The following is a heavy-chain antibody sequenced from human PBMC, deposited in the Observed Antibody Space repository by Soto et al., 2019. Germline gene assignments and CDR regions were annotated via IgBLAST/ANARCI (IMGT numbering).Heavy chain of an antibody. CDR2: ISGSSSCM. Sequence: PGGSLRLSCAASGFPFSTYNMNWVRQAPGKGLEWVSSISGSSSCMEYADSVTGRFTISRDNAKNSLYLQMNSLRAEDTALYYCAKPGPSDYSNSHHYFDYWGQGTLVTVSS. D-gene: IGHD4-4*01. J-gene: IGHJ4*02. V-gene: IGHV3-21*04. CDR1: GFPFSTYN. CDR3: AKPGPSDYSNSHHYFDY.